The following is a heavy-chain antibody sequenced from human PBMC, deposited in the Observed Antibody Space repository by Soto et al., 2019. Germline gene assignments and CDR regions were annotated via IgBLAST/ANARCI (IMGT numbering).Heavy chain of an antibody. CDR3: ARDARRDGYNSDY. V-gene: IGHV1-69*12. CDR2: IIPIFGTA. J-gene: IGHJ4*02. Sequence: QVQLVQSGAEVKKPGSSVKVSCKASGGTFSSYAISWVRQAPGQGLEWMGGIIPIFGTANYEQKFQGRVTITADESTSTAYMALSSLRTKDTPVYYCARDARRDGYNSDYCGQGTLVTVSS. D-gene: IGHD5-12*01. CDR1: GGTFSSYA.